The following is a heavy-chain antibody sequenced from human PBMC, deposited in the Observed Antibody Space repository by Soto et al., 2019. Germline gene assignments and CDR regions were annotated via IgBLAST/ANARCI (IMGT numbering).Heavy chain of an antibody. J-gene: IGHJ5*02. CDR2: IRRSGDTT. V-gene: IGHV3-23*01. D-gene: IGHD4-17*01. Sequence: RQVPGKGLEWVSTIRRSGDTTYYADSVRGRFTISRDNSKNTLYLQMYGLRADDTGVYVCATRHDRGDLLFAPCGPGTLVTVSS. CDR3: ATRHDRGDLLFAP.